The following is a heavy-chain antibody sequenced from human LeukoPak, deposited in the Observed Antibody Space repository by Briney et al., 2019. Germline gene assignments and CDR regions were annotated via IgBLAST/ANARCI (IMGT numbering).Heavy chain of an antibody. CDR3: AREIASRITMIVVVKTNHYYYGMDV. CDR1: GGTFSSYA. Sequence: GASVKVSCKASGGTFSSYAISWVRQAPGQGLEWMGRIIPILGIANYAQKFQGRVTITADKSTSTAYMELSSLRSEDTAVYYCAREIASRITMIVVVKTNHYYYGMDVWGQGTTVTVSS. J-gene: IGHJ6*02. CDR2: IIPILGIA. D-gene: IGHD3-22*01. V-gene: IGHV1-69*04.